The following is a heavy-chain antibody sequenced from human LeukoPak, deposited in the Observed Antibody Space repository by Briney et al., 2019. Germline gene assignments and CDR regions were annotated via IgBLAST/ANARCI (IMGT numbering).Heavy chain of an antibody. Sequence: GRSLRLSCFASGFSFRSYAMHWVRQAPGKGLEWVSGISWNSGSIGYADSVKGRFTISRDNAKNSLYLQMNSLRAEDMALYYCAKDSRSGGLDYWGQGTLVTVSS. CDR3: AKDSRSGGLDY. D-gene: IGHD3-16*01. CDR1: GFSFRSYA. J-gene: IGHJ4*02. V-gene: IGHV3-9*03. CDR2: ISWNSGSI.